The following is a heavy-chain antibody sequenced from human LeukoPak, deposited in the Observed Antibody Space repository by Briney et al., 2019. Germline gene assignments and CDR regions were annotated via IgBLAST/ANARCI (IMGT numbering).Heavy chain of an antibody. CDR3: TRLWGVDY. CDR1: GVTLSSYA. CDR2: IRSKANSYAT. Sequence: GGSLRLSCAASGVTLSSYAMSWVRQASGKGLEWVGRIRSKANSYATAYAASVKGRFTISRDDSKNTAYLQMNSLKTEDTAVYYCTRLWGVDYWGQGTLVTVSS. J-gene: IGHJ4*02. D-gene: IGHD3-16*01. V-gene: IGHV3-73*01.